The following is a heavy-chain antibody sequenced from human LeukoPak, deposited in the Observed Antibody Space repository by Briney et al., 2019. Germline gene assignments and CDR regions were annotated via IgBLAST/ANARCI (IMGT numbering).Heavy chain of an antibody. CDR2: ILLDGSSK. CDR3: ARLSDY. V-gene: IGHV3-33*05. Sequence: GGSLRLSCAASGFPFSSYGMHWVRQAPGKGLEWVAVILLDGSSKYYADPVKGRFTISRDNSKNTLYLQMNSLRAEDTAVYYCARLSDYWGQGTLVTVSS. J-gene: IGHJ4*02. CDR1: GFPFSSYG.